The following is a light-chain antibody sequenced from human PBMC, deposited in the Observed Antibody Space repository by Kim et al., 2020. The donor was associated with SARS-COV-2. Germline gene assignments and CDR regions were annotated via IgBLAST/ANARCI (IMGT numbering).Light chain of an antibody. CDR2: LAS. V-gene: IGKV1-5*03. J-gene: IGKJ2*01. Sequence: SASGGDRVTITCRASQTIRSWLAWYQQKPGKAPNLLIYLASTLESGVPSRFIGSGSGTEFTLTIDSLQPDDFATYYCQHYSRFPYTFGQGTKLEI. CDR1: QTIRSW. CDR3: QHYSRFPYT.